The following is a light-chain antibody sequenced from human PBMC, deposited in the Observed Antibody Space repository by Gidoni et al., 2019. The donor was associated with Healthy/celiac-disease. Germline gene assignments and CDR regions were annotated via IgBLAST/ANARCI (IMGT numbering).Light chain of an antibody. CDR3: QQYYSTPIFT. CDR1: QSVLYSSNNKNY. CDR2: WAS. Sequence: DIVMTQSPDSLAVSLGQRATINCKSSQSVLYSSNNKNYVAWYQQKPGQPPKLLIYWASTRESGVPDRFSGSGSGTDFTLTISSLQAEDVAVYYYQQYYSTPIFTFGPGTKVDIK. V-gene: IGKV4-1*01. J-gene: IGKJ3*01.